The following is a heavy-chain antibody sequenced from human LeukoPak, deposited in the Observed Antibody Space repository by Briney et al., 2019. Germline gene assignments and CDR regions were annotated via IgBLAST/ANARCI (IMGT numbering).Heavy chain of an antibody. CDR1: GDSIGSYW. CDR3: ARDLGTGWPYWYFDL. CDR2: IHYRGTT. Sequence: TSETLSLTCTVSGDSIGSYWWSWVRQSPGKGLKWIAYIHYRGTTNSNPSLKSRVSISVDTSKNQFSLNLNSVTDADTAVYYCARDLGTGWPYWYFDLWGRGTLVTVSS. J-gene: IGHJ2*01. V-gene: IGHV4-59*01. D-gene: IGHD6-19*01.